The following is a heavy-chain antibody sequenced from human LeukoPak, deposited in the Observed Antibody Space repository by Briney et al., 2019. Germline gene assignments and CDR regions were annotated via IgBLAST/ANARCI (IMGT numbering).Heavy chain of an antibody. Sequence: SETLSLTCTVSGGSVSSGSYYWSWIRQPPGKGLEWIGYIYYSGSTYYNPSLKSRVTISVDTSKNQFSLKLSSVTAADTAVYYCARVTCSSTSCYPTDYYFDYWGQGTLVTVSS. D-gene: IGHD2-2*01. CDR2: IYYSGST. V-gene: IGHV4-30-4*01. CDR3: ARVTCSSTSCYPTDYYFDY. J-gene: IGHJ4*02. CDR1: GGSVSSGSYY.